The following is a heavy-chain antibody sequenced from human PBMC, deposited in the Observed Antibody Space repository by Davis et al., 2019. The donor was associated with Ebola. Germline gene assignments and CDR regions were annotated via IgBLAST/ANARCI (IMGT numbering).Heavy chain of an antibody. CDR1: GGSITRNSYY. Sequence: MPSETLSLTCSVSGGSITRNSYYWALIRQPPGKGLEWIGSIYYSGNTYYNPSLKSRVTMSVDPSKSQFSLALTSVTAADTAIYYCATLGRFCRGGICYSFDSWGQGTLVAVSS. D-gene: IGHD2-15*01. CDR3: ATLGRFCRGGICYSFDS. V-gene: IGHV4-39*01. J-gene: IGHJ4*02. CDR2: IYYSGNT.